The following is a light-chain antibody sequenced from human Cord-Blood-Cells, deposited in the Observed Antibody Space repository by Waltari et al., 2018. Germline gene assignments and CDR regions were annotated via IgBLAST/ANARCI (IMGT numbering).Light chain of an antibody. Sequence: QSVLPQPPSASGTPGQRVTISCSRSSSHIGSNYVYWYQQLPGTPPKLLIYRNNQRPSGVPGRFSGSKSGTSASLAISGLRSEDEADYYCAAWDDSLSGPVFGGGTKLTVL. CDR1: SSHIGSNY. CDR3: AAWDDSLSGPV. CDR2: RNN. V-gene: IGLV1-47*01. J-gene: IGLJ2*01.